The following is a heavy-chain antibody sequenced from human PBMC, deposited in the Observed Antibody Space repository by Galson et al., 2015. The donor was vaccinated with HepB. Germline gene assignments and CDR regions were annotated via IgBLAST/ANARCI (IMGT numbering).Heavy chain of an antibody. V-gene: IGHV1-2*02. Sequence: SVKVSCKASGYTFTGYKINWVRQAPGQGLEWMGWIDPKSGATYYALKFQGRVTMTRGTSISTAYMQLTSLRSDDTALYYCARAPPLYGGTPSPIDYWGQGTLVTVSS. J-gene: IGHJ4*02. D-gene: IGHD5-12*01. CDR3: ARAPPLYGGTPSPIDY. CDR1: GYTFTGYK. CDR2: IDPKSGAT.